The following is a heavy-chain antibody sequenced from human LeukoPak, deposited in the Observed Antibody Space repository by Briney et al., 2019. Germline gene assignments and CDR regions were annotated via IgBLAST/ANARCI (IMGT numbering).Heavy chain of an antibody. D-gene: IGHD1-7*01. Sequence: PGGSLRLSCAASRFTFSSYSMNWVRQAPGKRLEWVSFISTSSSYIYYADSVKGRFTISRDNARNSLYLQMNSLRAEDTAVYYCARDPGTTQTLHDAFDIWGQGTMVTVSS. CDR2: ISTSSSYI. V-gene: IGHV3-21*01. J-gene: IGHJ3*02. CDR3: ARDPGTTQTLHDAFDI. CDR1: RFTFSSYS.